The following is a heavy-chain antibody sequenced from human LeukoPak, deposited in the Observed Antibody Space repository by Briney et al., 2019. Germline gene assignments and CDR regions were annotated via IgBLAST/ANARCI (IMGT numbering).Heavy chain of an antibody. V-gene: IGHV4-39*07. CDR2: VYYSGST. CDR3: ARDYEYVLRLDY. Sequence: SETLSLTCTVSGGSISSSSYYWSWIRQPPGKGLEWIGSVYYSGSTYYNPSLKSRVTISVDTSKNQFSLKLSSVTAADTAVYYCARDYEYVLRLDYWGQGTLDTVSS. CDR1: GGSISSSSYY. D-gene: IGHD3-16*01. J-gene: IGHJ4*02.